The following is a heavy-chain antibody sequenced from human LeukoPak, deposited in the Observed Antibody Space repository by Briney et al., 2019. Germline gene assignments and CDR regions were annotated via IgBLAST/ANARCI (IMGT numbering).Heavy chain of an antibody. D-gene: IGHD3-10*01. CDR2: ISWNSGSL. Sequence: PGGSLRLSCAASGFIFDDYAMHWVRQAPGKGLELVSGISWNSGSLAHADSVKGRFTISRDNAKNSLYLQMNSLRTEDTALYYCARGLGGDQGYFDLWGRGTLATVSS. V-gene: IGHV3-9*01. CDR1: GFIFDDYA. CDR3: ARGLGGDQGYFDL. J-gene: IGHJ2*01.